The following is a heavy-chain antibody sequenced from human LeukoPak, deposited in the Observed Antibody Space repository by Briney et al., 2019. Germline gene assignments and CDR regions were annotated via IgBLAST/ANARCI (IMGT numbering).Heavy chain of an antibody. CDR3: ASHYGDYSFDY. J-gene: IGHJ4*02. V-gene: IGHV3-48*03. D-gene: IGHD4-17*01. Sequence: GGSLRLSCAASGFSISSYEMIWVRQAPGEGLEWVSYISSGSSTIYYADSVKGRFSISRDNAKNSLYLQMNSLRAEDTALYYCASHYGDYSFDYWGQGTLVTVSS. CDR1: GFSISSYE. CDR2: ISSGSSTI.